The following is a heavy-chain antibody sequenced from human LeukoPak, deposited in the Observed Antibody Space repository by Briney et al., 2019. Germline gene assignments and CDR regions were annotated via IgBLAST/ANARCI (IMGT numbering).Heavy chain of an antibody. CDR3: ARDGGSYYDFDY. J-gene: IGHJ4*02. Sequence: ASETLSLTCTVSGGSISSYYWSWIRQPPGKGLEWIGYIHYSGSTNYNPSLKSRVTISVDTSKNQFSLKLSSVTAADTAVYYCARDGGSYYDFDYWGQGTLVTVSS. V-gene: IGHV4-59*01. CDR2: IHYSGST. D-gene: IGHD1-26*01. CDR1: GGSISSYY.